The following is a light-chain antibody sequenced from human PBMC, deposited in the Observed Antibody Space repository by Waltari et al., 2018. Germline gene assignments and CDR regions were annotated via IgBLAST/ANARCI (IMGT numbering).Light chain of an antibody. CDR2: DVV. Sequence: QSALTQPASVSGSPGPSITITCTGTSSDVGAFHFVSWYQEHPGKAPKLLIYDVVNRPSGVSNRFSGSKSGNTASLTISGLQAEDEADYYCTSYTTGSTLVVFGGGTKLTVL. V-gene: IGLV2-14*03. CDR1: SSDVGAFHF. J-gene: IGLJ3*02. CDR3: TSYTTGSTLVV.